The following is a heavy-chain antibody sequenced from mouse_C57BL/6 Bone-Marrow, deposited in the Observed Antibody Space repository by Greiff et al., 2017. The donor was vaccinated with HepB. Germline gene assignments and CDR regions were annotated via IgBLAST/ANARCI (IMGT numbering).Heavy chain of an antibody. CDR3: ARDGGRDYFDY. V-gene: IGHV3-6*01. Sequence: EVQVVESGPGLVKPSQSLSLTCSVTGYSITSGYYWNWIRQFPGNKLEWMGYISYDGSNNYNPSLKNRISITRDTSTNQFFLKLNSVTTEDTATYYCARDGGRDYFDYWGQGTTLTVSS. J-gene: IGHJ2*01. CDR1: GYSITSGYY. CDR2: ISYDGSN.